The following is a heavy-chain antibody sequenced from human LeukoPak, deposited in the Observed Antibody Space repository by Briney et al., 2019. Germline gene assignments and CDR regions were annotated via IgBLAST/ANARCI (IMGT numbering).Heavy chain of an antibody. J-gene: IGHJ4*02. CDR3: ARDRGSYYDY. V-gene: IGHV1-2*02. D-gene: IGHD1-26*01. CDR2: INPNSGGT. Sequence: ASVKVSCKASGYTFTGYYMHWVRQAPGQGLEWMGWINPNSGGTNSAQKFQGRVTMTRDTSISTVYMELSRLRSDDTAVYYCARDRGSYYDYWGQGTLVTVSS. CDR1: GYTFTGYY.